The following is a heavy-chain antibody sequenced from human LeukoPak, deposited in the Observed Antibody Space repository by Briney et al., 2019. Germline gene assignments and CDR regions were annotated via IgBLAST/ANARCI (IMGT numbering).Heavy chain of an antibody. Sequence: ASVKVSCKASGYTFTSYDINWVRQATGQGLEWMGWMNPNSGNTGYAQKFQGRVTITRNTSISTAYMELSSLRSEDTAVYYCARGKGGDDFWSGYQNYYYYYMDVWGKGTTVTVSS. CDR3: ARGKGGDDFWSGYQNYYYYYMDV. J-gene: IGHJ6*03. V-gene: IGHV1-8*02. CDR2: MNPNSGNT. D-gene: IGHD3-3*01. CDR1: GYTFTSYD.